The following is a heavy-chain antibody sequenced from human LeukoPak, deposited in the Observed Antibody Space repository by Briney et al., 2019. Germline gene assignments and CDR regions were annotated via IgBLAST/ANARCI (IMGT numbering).Heavy chain of an antibody. Sequence: PGGSLRLSCAASGFTSSSYGMHWVRQAPGKGLEWVAFIRYDGSNKYYADSVKGRFTISRDNSKNTLYLQMNSLRAEDTAVYYCARDPGYSYGYSLDYWGQGTLVTVSS. CDR2: IRYDGSNK. CDR3: ARDPGYSYGYSLDY. V-gene: IGHV3-30*02. CDR1: GFTSSSYG. J-gene: IGHJ4*02. D-gene: IGHD5-18*01.